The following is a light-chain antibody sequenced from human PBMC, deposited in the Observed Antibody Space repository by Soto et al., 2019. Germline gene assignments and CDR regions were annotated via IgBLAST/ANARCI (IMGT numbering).Light chain of an antibody. J-gene: IGKJ1*01. CDR2: AAS. CDR1: QTITTH. CDR3: HQTYNIPWT. Sequence: DIQMTQSPSSLSASVGDRVTITCRASQTITTHVNWYQQKPGKAPKLLIYAASSLQSGVPSRFSGSRSGTDFTLTISSLQPEDFATYWCHQTYNIPWTFGQGTKVEIK. V-gene: IGKV1-39*01.